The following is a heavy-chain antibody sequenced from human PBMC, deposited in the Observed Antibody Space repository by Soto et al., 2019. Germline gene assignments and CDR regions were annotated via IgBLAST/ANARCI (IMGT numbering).Heavy chain of an antibody. CDR1: GYTFTSYA. CDR3: ARAQGGYSGSYRFDY. CDR2: INAGNGNT. Sequence: QVQLVQSGAEVKKPGASVKVSCKASGYTFTSYAMHWVRQAPGQRLEWMGWINAGNGNTKYSQKFQGRVTITRDTSARTAYMELSSLRSEDTAVYYCARAQGGYSGSYRFDYWGQGTLVTVSS. J-gene: IGHJ4*02. V-gene: IGHV1-3*01. D-gene: IGHD1-26*01.